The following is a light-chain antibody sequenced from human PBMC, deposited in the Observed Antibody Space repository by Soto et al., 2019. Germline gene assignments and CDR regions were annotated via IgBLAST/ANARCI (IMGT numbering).Light chain of an antibody. CDR3: SSYAGSNNLV. CDR2: EVD. V-gene: IGLV2-8*01. J-gene: IGLJ3*02. Sequence: QSALTQPPSASGSPGQSVTISCTGTSSDVGGYNYVSWYQQHPGKAPKLMIYEVDKRPSGVPDRFSGSKSDNTASLTVSGLQADDEADYYCSSYAGSNNLVFGGGTQLTVL. CDR1: SSDVGGYNY.